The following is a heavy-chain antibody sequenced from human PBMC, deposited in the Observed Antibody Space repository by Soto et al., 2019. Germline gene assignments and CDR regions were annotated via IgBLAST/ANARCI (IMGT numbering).Heavy chain of an antibody. J-gene: IGHJ4*02. D-gene: IGHD6-13*01. CDR3: ARDHAKIAAARFYFDY. V-gene: IGHV3-33*01. Sequence: PGGSLRLSCAASGFTFSSYGMHWVRQAPGKGLEWVAVIWYDGSNKYYADSVKGRFTISRDNSKNTLYLQMNSLRAEDTAVYYCARDHAKIAAARFYFDYWGQGTLVTVSS. CDR1: GFTFSSYG. CDR2: IWYDGSNK.